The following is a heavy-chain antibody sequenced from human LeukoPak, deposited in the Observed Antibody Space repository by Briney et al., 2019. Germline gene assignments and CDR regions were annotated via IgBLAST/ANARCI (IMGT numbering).Heavy chain of an antibody. CDR1: GFTFSSYA. Sequence: PGGSLRLSCAASGFTFSSYAMHWVRRAPGKGLEWVAVISYDGSNKYYADSVKGRFTISRDNSKNTLYLQMNSLRAEDTAVYYCARGQTTVYYFDYWGQGTLVTVSS. J-gene: IGHJ4*02. CDR2: ISYDGSNK. CDR3: ARGQTTVYYFDY. D-gene: IGHD4-17*01. V-gene: IGHV3-30-3*01.